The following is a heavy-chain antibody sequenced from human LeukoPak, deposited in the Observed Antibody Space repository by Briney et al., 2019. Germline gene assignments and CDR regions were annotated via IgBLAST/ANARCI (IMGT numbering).Heavy chain of an antibody. D-gene: IGHD3-10*01. J-gene: IGHJ5*02. CDR1: GCSFSAYA. CDR3: AKGVGVYTNWFDP. Sequence: GGSLRLSCAASGCSFSAYAMTWVRQAPGKGLEWVSTITGSGGSTYYADSVKGRFTISRDNSKNTLYVQMNSLRAEDTAVYYCAKGVGVYTNWFDPWGQGTLVTVSS. V-gene: IGHV3-23*01. CDR2: ITGSGGST.